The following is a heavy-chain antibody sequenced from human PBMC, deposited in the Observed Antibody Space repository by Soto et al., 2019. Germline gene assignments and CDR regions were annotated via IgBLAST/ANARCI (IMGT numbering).Heavy chain of an antibody. V-gene: IGHV1-69*08. CDR3: ARESNCSSTSCFPYYYYYMDV. Sequence: QVQLVQSGAEVKKPGSSVKVSCKASGGTFSSYTISWVRQAPGQGLEWMGRIIAILGIANYAQNFQGRVTNTADKSTSTAYKELNSLRSEDTAVYYCARESNCSSTSCFPYYYYYMDVWGKGTTVTVSS. J-gene: IGHJ6*03. CDR1: GGTFSSYT. D-gene: IGHD2-2*01. CDR2: IIAILGIA.